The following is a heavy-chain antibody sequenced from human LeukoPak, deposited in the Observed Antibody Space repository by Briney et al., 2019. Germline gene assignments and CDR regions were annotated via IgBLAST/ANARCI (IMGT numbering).Heavy chain of an antibody. CDR1: GFTFDDYA. CDR2: ISWDGGST. CDR3: AKGGSDFWSGLRPDAFDI. J-gene: IGHJ3*02. D-gene: IGHD3-3*01. Sequence: PGGSLRLSCAASGFTFDDYAMHWVRQAPGKGLEWVSLISWDGGSTYYADSVKGRFTISRDNSKNSLYLQMNNLRAEDTALYYCAKGGSDFWSGLRPDAFDIWGQGTMVTVSS. V-gene: IGHV3-43D*03.